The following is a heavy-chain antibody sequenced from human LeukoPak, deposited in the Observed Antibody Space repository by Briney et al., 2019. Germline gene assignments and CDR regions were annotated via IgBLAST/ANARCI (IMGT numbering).Heavy chain of an antibody. J-gene: IGHJ4*02. Sequence: GGSLRLSCAAPGFTFNSYWMNWVRQAPGKGLEWVANIKRDGSEKYYVDSVKGRFTISRDNAKNSLDLQMNSLRVEDTAVYYCARLGPASSGWPESFDYWGQGTLVTVSS. D-gene: IGHD6-19*01. CDR2: IKRDGSEK. CDR1: GFTFNSYW. V-gene: IGHV3-7*03. CDR3: ARLGPASSGWPESFDY.